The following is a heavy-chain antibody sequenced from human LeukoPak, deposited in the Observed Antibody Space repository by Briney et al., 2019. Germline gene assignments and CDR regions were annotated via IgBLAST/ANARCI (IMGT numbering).Heavy chain of an antibody. D-gene: IGHD6-19*01. CDR2: ISRSGDST. CDR1: GFTFSNYA. J-gene: IGHJ4*02. CDR3: AKVYSSVWTHIGHFDY. V-gene: IGHV3-23*01. Sequence: AGGSLRLSCAASGFTFSNYAMSWVRQAPGKGLEWVSGISRSGDSTFYTDSVKGRFTISRDNSKHTLYLQMNSLRAEDTAVYYCAKVYSSVWTHIGHFDYWGQGALVTVSS.